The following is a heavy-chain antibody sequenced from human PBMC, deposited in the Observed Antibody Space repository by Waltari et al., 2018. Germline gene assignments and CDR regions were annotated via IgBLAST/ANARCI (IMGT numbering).Heavy chain of an antibody. J-gene: IGHJ4*02. Sequence: EVQLVESGGGLVQPGGSLRLSCAASGFTFSGYAMSWVRQAPGKGCEWVSAISGSGGSTYSADSLNCRFTISRDNSKNTLYLQMNSLRAEDTAVYYCAKEPDYGDYWGQGTLVTVSS. CDR1: GFTFSGYA. CDR3: AKEPDYGDY. CDR2: ISGSGGST. V-gene: IGHV3-23*04.